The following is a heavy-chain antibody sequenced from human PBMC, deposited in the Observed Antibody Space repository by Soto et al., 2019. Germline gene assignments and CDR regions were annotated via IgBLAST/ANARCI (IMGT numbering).Heavy chain of an antibody. CDR2: ISAYNGNT. D-gene: IGHD1-7*01. Sequence: ASVKVSCKASGYTFINYGISWVRQAPGQGLEWMGWISAYNGNTNYAQKLQGRVTMTTDTSTSTAHMELRSLRSDDTAVYYCARDGITGTNAFDIWDQGTMVTVSS. CDR1: GYTFINYG. J-gene: IGHJ3*02. V-gene: IGHV1-18*01. CDR3: ARDGITGTNAFDI.